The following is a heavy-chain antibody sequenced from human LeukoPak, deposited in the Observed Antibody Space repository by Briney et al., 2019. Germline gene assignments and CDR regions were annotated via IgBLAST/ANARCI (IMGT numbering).Heavy chain of an antibody. CDR1: GGSISSSNW. V-gene: IGHV4-4*02. D-gene: IGHD6-6*01. CDR2: IYHSGST. CDR3: ASRSISRPYYFDY. J-gene: IGHJ4*02. Sequence: PSETLSLTCAVSGGSISSSNWWSWVRQPPGKGLEWIGEIYHSGSTNYNPPLKSRVTISVDKSKNQFSLKLSSVTAADTAVYYCASRSISRPYYFDYWGQGTLVTVSS.